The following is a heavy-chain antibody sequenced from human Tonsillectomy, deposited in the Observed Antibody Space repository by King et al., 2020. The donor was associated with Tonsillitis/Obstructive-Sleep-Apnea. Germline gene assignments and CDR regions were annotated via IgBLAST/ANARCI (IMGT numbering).Heavy chain of an antibody. J-gene: IGHJ3*02. V-gene: IGHV3-74*01. CDR2: VNSDGSNT. CDR3: ARGIMGASVAFEI. Sequence: VQLVESGGGLVQPGGSLRLSCAASGFTFSSHWMHWVRQAPGKGLVWVTRVNSDGSNTNYADSVKGRFTISRDNAKDTLYLQVNSLRADDTAVYYCARGIMGASVAFEIWGPGAMVTVSS. CDR1: GFTFSSHW. D-gene: IGHD3-16*01.